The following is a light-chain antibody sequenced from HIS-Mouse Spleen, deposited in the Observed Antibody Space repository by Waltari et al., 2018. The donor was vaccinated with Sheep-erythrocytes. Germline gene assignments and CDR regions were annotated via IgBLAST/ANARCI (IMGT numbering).Light chain of an antibody. CDR1: SSNIGSNT. J-gene: IGLJ1*01. CDR2: SNN. Sequence: QFVLTQPPSASGTPGQRVTISCSGSSSNIGSNTVNWYQQLPGTAPKLLIYSNNQRPSAVPDRFSGSNSGTSASLAISGLQSEDEADYYCAAWDDSLNGYVFGTGTKVTVL. V-gene: IGLV1-44*01. CDR3: AAWDDSLNGYV.